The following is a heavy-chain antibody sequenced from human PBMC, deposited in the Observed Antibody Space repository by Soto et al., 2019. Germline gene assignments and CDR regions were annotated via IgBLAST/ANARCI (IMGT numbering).Heavy chain of an antibody. CDR3: DRGGGSDSFHY. CDR2: INHLEYT. CDR1: GASITYGGYS. D-gene: IGHD1-26*01. V-gene: IGHV4-30-2*01. Sequence: QLQLHESGSGLVKPSQTLSLTCTVSGASITYGGYSWSWIRQTPGKGLEWIGYINHLEYTFYNPSFESRLSLSIDRAKHQLSLNLNSMSAAERAVYFGDRGGGSDSFHYWGQGIMVAVSS. J-gene: IGHJ4*02.